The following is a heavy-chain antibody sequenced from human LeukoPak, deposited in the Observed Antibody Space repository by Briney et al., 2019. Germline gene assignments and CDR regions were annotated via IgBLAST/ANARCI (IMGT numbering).Heavy chain of an antibody. Sequence: PGGTLTLSCAASGFTFSSYGIHWVRQAPGKGLEWVAFIRYDGSNKYYADSVKGRFTISRDNSKNTLYLQMNSLRAEDTAVYYCAKDRSSRSSGGNAFDIWGQGTMVTVSS. J-gene: IGHJ3*02. CDR3: AKDRSSRSSGGNAFDI. V-gene: IGHV3-30*02. CDR1: GFTFSSYG. D-gene: IGHD6-19*01. CDR2: IRYDGSNK.